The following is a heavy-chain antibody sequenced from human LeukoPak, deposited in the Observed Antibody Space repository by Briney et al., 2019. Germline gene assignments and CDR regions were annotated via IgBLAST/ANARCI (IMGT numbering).Heavy chain of an antibody. D-gene: IGHD1-26*01. CDR1: GFPFNVQT. J-gene: IGHJ4*02. Sequence: GGSLRLSCAASGFPFNVQTMSWVRQAPGKGLDWVASMRQDGSEIYYVDSVKGRFTISRNNPKNSLYLQMNSLRAEDTAVYYCARGGATRGRFENWGQGTLVTVSS. CDR2: MRQDGSEI. CDR3: ARGGATRGRFEN. V-gene: IGHV3-7*01.